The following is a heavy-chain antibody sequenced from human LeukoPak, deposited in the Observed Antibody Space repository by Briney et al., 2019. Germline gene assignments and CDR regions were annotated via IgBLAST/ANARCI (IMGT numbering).Heavy chain of an antibody. Sequence: GGSLRLSCAASGFTVRSNYMSWVRQAPGKGLEWVSVIYNDGSTYYADSAKGRFTISRDNSKNTLYLQMNSLRAEDTAVYYCAREGYSYGYVHYYMDVWGKGTTVTVSS. J-gene: IGHJ6*03. CDR2: IYNDGST. D-gene: IGHD5-18*01. CDR3: AREGYSYGYVHYYMDV. V-gene: IGHV3-53*01. CDR1: GFTVRSNY.